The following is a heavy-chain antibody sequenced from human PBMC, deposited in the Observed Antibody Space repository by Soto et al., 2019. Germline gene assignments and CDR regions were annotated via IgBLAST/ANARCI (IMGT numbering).Heavy chain of an antibody. CDR3: ARVQYYYGSGSYVDY. CDR1: GGSISSGGYY. J-gene: IGHJ4*02. Sequence: QVQLQESGPGLVKPSQTLSLTCTVSGGSISSGGYYWSWIRQHPGKGLEWIGYIYYSGSTYYNPSLQSRVTISVDTSKNQFSLKLSSVTAADTAVYYCARVQYYYGSGSYVDYWGQGTLVTVSS. CDR2: IYYSGST. V-gene: IGHV4-31*03. D-gene: IGHD3-10*01.